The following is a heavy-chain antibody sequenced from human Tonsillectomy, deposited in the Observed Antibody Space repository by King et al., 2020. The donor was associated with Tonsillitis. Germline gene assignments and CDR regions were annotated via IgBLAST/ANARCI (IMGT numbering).Heavy chain of an antibody. CDR3: ASSYCADSYYYYYGMDV. CDR2: ISSTGGST. D-gene: IGHD1-26*01. Sequence: VQLVESGGGLVQPGGSLRLSCAASGFTFSGYPMHWVRQAPGKGLEYVSAISSTGGSTYYASSVKGRFTISRDNFKNTLYLQMGSLRAEDMAVYYCASSYCADSYYYYYGMDVWGQGTTVTVSS. J-gene: IGHJ6*02. V-gene: IGHV3-64*01. CDR1: GFTFSGYP.